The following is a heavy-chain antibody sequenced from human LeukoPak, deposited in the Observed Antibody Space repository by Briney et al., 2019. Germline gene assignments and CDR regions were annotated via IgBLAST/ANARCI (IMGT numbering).Heavy chain of an antibody. CDR2: ISGSGGST. V-gene: IGHV3-23*01. CDR1: GFTFSSYA. Sequence: PGGSLRLSCAASGFTFSSYAMSWVRQAPGKGLEWVSAISGSGGSTYYADSVKGRFTISRDNSKNTLYLQMNSLRAEDTAVYYRAKDTQWLVLLGPSDYWGQGTLVTVSS. D-gene: IGHD6-19*01. CDR3: AKDTQWLVLLGPSDY. J-gene: IGHJ4*02.